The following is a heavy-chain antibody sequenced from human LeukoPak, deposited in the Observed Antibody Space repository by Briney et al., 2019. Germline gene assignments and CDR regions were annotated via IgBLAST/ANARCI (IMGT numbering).Heavy chain of an antibody. CDR1: GGSFSGYY. J-gene: IGHJ4*02. Sequence: SETLSLTCAVYGGSFSGYYWSRIRQPPGKGLEWIGEINHSGSTNYNPSLKSRVTISVDTSKNQFSLKLSSVSAADTAVYYCARTKVRGRFDYWGQGTLVTVSS. D-gene: IGHD3-10*01. CDR2: INHSGST. V-gene: IGHV4-34*01. CDR3: ARTKVRGRFDY.